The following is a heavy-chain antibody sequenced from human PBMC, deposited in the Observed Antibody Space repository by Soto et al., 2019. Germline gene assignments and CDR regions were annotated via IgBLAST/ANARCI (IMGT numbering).Heavy chain of an antibody. D-gene: IGHD2-2*01. J-gene: IGHJ4*02. CDR1: GFTFDDYA. CDR3: ATGFQLLTEGGGY. Sequence: EVQLVESGGGLVQPGRSLRLSCAASGFTFDDYAMNWVRQAPEKGLEWGSWIRWNSGSRGYADSVKGRFTISSDNAKNAMYLQMNRLGAEDTAWSYCATGFQLLTEGGGYWGQGTMVTVSS. V-gene: IGHV3-9*01. CDR2: IRWNSGSR.